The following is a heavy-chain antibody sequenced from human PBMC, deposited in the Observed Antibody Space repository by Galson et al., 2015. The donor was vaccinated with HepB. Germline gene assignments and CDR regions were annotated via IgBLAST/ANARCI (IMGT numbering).Heavy chain of an antibody. CDR1: GFTFSSYS. Sequence: SLRLSCAASGFTFSSYSMNWVRQAPGKGLEWVSSISSSSSYIYYADSVKGRFTISRDNAKNSLYLQMNSLRAEDTAVYYCARDEVMSRYDYVWGSYVPQYFDLWGRGTLVTVSS. J-gene: IGHJ2*01. CDR3: ARDEVMSRYDYVWGSYVPQYFDL. V-gene: IGHV3-21*01. D-gene: IGHD3-16*01. CDR2: ISSSSSYI.